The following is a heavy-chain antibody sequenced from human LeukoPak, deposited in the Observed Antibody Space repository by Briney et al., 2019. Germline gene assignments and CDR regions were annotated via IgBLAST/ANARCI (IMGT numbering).Heavy chain of an antibody. Sequence: GGSLRLSCAASGFTFSSYAMSWVRQAPGKGLEWVSAISASDGSTYYADSGKGRFTISRDNSKNTLYLQVNTLRAEDTAVYYCAKGIDYDYVWGSYRLFDYWGQGTLVTVSS. J-gene: IGHJ4*02. D-gene: IGHD3-16*02. CDR1: GFTFSSYA. CDR2: ISASDGST. CDR3: AKGIDYDYVWGSYRLFDY. V-gene: IGHV3-23*01.